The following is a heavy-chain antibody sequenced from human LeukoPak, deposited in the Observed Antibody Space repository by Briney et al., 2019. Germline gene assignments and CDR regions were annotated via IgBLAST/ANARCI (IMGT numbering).Heavy chain of an antibody. D-gene: IGHD3-22*01. CDR3: ARGYFQGAFDR. Sequence: GGSLRLSCAASGFTVSSNYMSWVRQAPRKGLEWVSSISSSSSSIYYADSVKGRFTISGDNAKNSLYLQMNSLRAEDTAVYYCARGYFQGAFDRWGRGTLVTVSS. CDR2: ISSSSSSI. J-gene: IGHJ2*01. V-gene: IGHV3-21*01. CDR1: GFTVSSNY.